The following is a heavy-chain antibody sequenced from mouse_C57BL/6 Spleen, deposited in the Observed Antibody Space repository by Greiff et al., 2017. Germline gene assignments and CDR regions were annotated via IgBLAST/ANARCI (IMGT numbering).Heavy chain of an antibody. J-gene: IGHJ1*03. Sequence: VQLQQSGPELVKPGASVKIPCKASGYTFTDYNMDWVKQSHGKSLEWIGDINPNNGGTIYNQKFKGKATLTVDKSSSTAYMELRSLTSEDTAVYSCSRSGGLHWYFDVWGTGTTVTVSS. D-gene: IGHD3-1*01. CDR1: GYTFTDYN. CDR2: INPNNGGT. CDR3: SRSGGLHWYFDV. V-gene: IGHV1-18*01.